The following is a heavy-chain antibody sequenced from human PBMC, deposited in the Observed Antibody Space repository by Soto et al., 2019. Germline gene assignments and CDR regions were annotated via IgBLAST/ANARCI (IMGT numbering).Heavy chain of an antibody. V-gene: IGHV1-69*04. CDR2: IIPLLDIA. Sequence: QVQLVQSGAEVKKPGSSVKVSCKASGGTFSSYAISWVRQAPGQGLEWMGRIIPLLDIANYAQKFQGRVTITADKSTSTAYMELSSLRSEDTAVYYCARVFGELLQNWFDPWGQGTLVTVSS. J-gene: IGHJ5*02. CDR3: ARVFGELLQNWFDP. CDR1: GGTFSSYA. D-gene: IGHD3-10*01.